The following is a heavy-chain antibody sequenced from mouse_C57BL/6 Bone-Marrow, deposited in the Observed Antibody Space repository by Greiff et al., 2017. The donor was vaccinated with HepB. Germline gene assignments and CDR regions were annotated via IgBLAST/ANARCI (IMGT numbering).Heavy chain of an antibody. Sequence: VQLQQPGAELVKPGASVKLSCKASGYTFTSYWMHWVKQRPGQGIEWIGMIHPNSGSTNYNEKFKSKATLTVDKSSSTAYMQLSSLTSEDSAVYYCARPTVVAGAMDYWGQGTSVTVSS. CDR2: IHPNSGST. D-gene: IGHD1-1*01. J-gene: IGHJ4*01. CDR3: ARPTVVAGAMDY. V-gene: IGHV1-64*01. CDR1: GYTFTSYW.